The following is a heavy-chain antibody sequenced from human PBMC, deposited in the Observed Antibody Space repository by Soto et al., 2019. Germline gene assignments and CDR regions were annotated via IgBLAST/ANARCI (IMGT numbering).Heavy chain of an antibody. D-gene: IGHD6-13*01. CDR3: ARDGTAAAGEYYYYGMDV. CDR2: INPNSGGT. V-gene: IGHV1-2*02. J-gene: IGHJ6*02. Sequence: AAVKVSCKASGYTFTGYYMHWVRHAPGQGXEWMGWINPNSGGTNYAQKFQGRVTMTRDTSISTAYMELSRLRSDDTAVYYCARDGTAAAGEYYYYGMDVWGQGTTVTVSS. CDR1: GYTFTGYY.